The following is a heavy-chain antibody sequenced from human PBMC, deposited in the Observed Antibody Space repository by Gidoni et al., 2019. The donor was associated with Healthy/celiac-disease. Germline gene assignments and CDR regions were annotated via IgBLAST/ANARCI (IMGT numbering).Heavy chain of an antibody. CDR2: ISAYNGNT. V-gene: IGHV1-18*01. Sequence: HVQLVQSGAEVKKPGASVKVSCKASGYTFTSYGISLVRKATGQGIEWMGWISAYNGNTNYAQKIQGRVNMTKDTSTSTDDMELRSMRSDDTAVYYCARESAFWAGYYYYGMDVWGKGTTVTVSS. CDR1: GYTFTSYG. J-gene: IGHJ6*04. D-gene: IGHD3-3*01. CDR3: ARESAFWAGYYYYGMDV.